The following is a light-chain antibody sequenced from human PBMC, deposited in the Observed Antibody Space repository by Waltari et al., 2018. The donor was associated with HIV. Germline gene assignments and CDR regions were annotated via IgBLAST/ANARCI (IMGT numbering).Light chain of an antibody. CDR2: EGF. Sequence: QSALTQPASVSGSPGQSITISCTGTSNNVWTSNFVSWYQHHPGKAPKLIIYEGFKRPSGVSNRFSGSKSGNTASLTISGLQAEDECHYYCWSSADKSVPFGGGTKLTVL. V-gene: IGLV2-23*01. CDR3: WSSADKSVP. CDR1: SNNVWTSNF. J-gene: IGLJ2*01.